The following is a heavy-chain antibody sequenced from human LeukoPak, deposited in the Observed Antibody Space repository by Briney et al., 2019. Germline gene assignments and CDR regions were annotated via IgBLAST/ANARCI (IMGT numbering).Heavy chain of an antibody. J-gene: IGHJ3*02. CDR2: IYYSGST. CDR1: GGSISSGGYY. V-gene: IGHV4-31*03. D-gene: IGHD2-21*02. CDR3: ATSVVVTALGAFDI. Sequence: SETLSLTCTVSGGSISSGGYYWSWIRQHPGKGLEWIGYIYYSGSTYYNPSLKSRVTISVDTSKNQFSLKLSSVTAADTAVYYCATSVVVTALGAFDIWGQGTMVTVSS.